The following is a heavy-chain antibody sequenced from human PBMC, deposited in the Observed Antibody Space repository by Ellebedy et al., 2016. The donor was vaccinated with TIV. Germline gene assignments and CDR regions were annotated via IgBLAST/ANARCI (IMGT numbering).Heavy chain of an antibody. CDR3: ATLSSGVTDAIDI. V-gene: IGHV3-30*04. CDR2: ITFDGSHR. CDR1: GFDFSTYA. Sequence: GESLKISCSASGFDFSTYAMHSVRQAPGKGPEWVASITFDGSHRFVADSFKGRVTISRDNSANILFLHMNSLRTEDTALYSCATLSSGVTDAIDIWGRGTLVTVSS. J-gene: IGHJ3*02. D-gene: IGHD2-21*02.